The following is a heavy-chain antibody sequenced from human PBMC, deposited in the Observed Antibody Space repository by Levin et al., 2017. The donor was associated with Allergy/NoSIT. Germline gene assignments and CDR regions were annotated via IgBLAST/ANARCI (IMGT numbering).Heavy chain of an antibody. J-gene: IGHJ6*02. CDR1: GDSINSDDYY. V-gene: IGHV4-30-4*01. D-gene: IGHD3-9*01. CDR2: IYYSGST. CDR3: ARVSTYYDILTGYSAGGMDV. Sequence: SETLSLTCSVSGDSINSDDYYWSWIRQPPGKGLEWIGYIYYSGSTYYNPSLKSRVTISVDTSKNQFSLKLSSVTAADTAVYYCARVSTYYDILTGYSAGGMDVWGQGTTVTVSS.